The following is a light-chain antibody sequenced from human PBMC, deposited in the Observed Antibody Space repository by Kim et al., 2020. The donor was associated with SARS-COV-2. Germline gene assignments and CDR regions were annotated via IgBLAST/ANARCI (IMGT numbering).Light chain of an antibody. CDR3: QQSYSAPNT. V-gene: IGKV1-39*01. J-gene: IGKJ2*01. CDR2: SAS. CDR1: QNIGDY. Sequence: DIQMTQSPPSLSASVGDTVTIACRASQNIGDYVNWYEQKPGQAPKALMYSASSVLSGVPSRFSGSGYGTEFTLTISSLQPEDVAIYYCQQSYSAPNTFGQGTKLEIK.